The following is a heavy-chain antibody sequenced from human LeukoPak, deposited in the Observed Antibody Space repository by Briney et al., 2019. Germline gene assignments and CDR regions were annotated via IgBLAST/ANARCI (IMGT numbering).Heavy chain of an antibody. J-gene: IGHJ3*02. CDR3: PTSPDYYDSSDI. CDR1: GYTLTELS. Sequence: ASVKVSCKVSGYTLTELSMHWVRQAPGKGLEWMGGFDPEDGETIYAQKFQGRVTMTEDTSTDTAYMELSSLRSEDTAVYYCPTSPDYYDSSDIWGQGTMVTVSS. CDR2: FDPEDGET. D-gene: IGHD3-22*01. V-gene: IGHV1-24*01.